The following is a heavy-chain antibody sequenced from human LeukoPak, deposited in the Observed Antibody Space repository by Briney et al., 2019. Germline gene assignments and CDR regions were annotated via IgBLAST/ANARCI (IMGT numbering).Heavy chain of an antibody. CDR3: ARKIGFSSSWYYGRHYFDY. D-gene: IGHD6-13*01. J-gene: IGHJ4*02. Sequence: PGGSLRLSCAASGFTFSSYAMSWVRQAPGKGLEWASAISGSGGSTYYADSVKGRFTISRDNSKNTLYLQMNSLRAEDTAVYYCARKIGFSSSWYYGRHYFDYWGQGTLVTVSS. CDR2: ISGSGGST. V-gene: IGHV3-23*01. CDR1: GFTFSSYA.